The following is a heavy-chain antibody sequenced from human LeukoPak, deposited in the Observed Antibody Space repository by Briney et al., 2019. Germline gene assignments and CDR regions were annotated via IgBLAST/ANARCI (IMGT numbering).Heavy chain of an antibody. V-gene: IGHV4-59*02. CDR3: AYKPVVPGSQGHYFDP. Sequence: PSGTLSLTCTVSGASVTTHYWSWIRQPPGKGLEWIGNIFYRGVNSYHSSYDSSLQSRVTMSIATSKNQVSLNLTSVTAADTAVYYCAYKPVVPGSQGHYFDPWGQGTLVTVSS. J-gene: IGHJ5*02. CDR2: IFYRGVNSYHS. D-gene: IGHD4-23*01. CDR1: GASVTTHY.